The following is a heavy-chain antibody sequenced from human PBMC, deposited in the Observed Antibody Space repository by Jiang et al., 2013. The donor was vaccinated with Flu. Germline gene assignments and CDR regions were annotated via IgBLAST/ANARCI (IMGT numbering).Heavy chain of an antibody. CDR1: GGSIRSYY. CDR3: ARTYTYGYVWFDP. Sequence: GPGLVKPSETLSLTCTVSGGSIRSYYWNWIRQPPGKGLEWIGYIYYSGSTNYNPSLKSRVTISVDTSKNQFSLKLRSVTAADTAVYYCARTYTYGYVWFDPWGQGTLVTVSS. V-gene: IGHV4-59*01. D-gene: IGHD5-18*01. CDR2: IYYSGST. J-gene: IGHJ5*02.